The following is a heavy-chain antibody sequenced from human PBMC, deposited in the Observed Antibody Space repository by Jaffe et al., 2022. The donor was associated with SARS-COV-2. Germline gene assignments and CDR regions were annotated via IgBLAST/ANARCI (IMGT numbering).Heavy chain of an antibody. CDR1: GFIFSTYA. V-gene: IGHV3-23*04. J-gene: IGHJ3*01. Sequence: EVQLVNSGGGLVQPGGSLRLSCAASGFIFSTYALGWVRQAPGEGLEWVSSISGSGSSTYYADSVKGRFTISRDNSKNTLYLQMSSLRVEDTAVYYCAKDSLYSGSSRAFDVWGQGTMVTVSS. D-gene: IGHD6-13*01. CDR2: ISGSGSST. CDR3: AKDSLYSGSSRAFDV.